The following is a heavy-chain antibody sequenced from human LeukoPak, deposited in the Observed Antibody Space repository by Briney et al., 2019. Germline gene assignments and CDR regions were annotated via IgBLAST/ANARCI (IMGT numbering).Heavy chain of an antibody. CDR1: GFTFGNYA. V-gene: IGHV3-30-3*01. D-gene: IGHD2-15*01. J-gene: IGHJ4*02. CDR2: ISYDGSNK. Sequence: GGSLRLSCAASGFTFGNYAMSWVRQAPGKGLEWVAVISYDGSNKYYADSVKGRFTISRDNSKNTLYLQMNSLRAEDTAVYYCVTIWGYCSGGSCRAPFDYWGQGTLVTVSS. CDR3: VTIWGYCSGGSCRAPFDY.